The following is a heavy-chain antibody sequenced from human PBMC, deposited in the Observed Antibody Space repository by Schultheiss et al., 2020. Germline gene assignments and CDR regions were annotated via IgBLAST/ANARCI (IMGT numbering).Heavy chain of an antibody. CDR3: ARDLGYYYDTYYGMDV. D-gene: IGHD3-22*01. CDR2: ISYDGSNK. CDR1: GFTFSSYA. J-gene: IGHJ6*02. V-gene: IGHV3-30-3*01. Sequence: GGSLRLSCAASGFTFSSYAMSWVRQAPGKGLEWVAVISYDGSNKYYADSVKGRFTISRDNSKNTLYLQMNSLRAEDTAVYYCARDLGYYYDTYYGMDVWGQGTTVTVSS.